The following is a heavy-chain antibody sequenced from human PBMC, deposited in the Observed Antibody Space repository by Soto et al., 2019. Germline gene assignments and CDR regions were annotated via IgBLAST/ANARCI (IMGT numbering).Heavy chain of an antibody. V-gene: IGHV3-30*18. J-gene: IGHJ1*01. CDR2: ISYDGSDK. Sequence: QVQLVESGGGVVQPGRSLRLSCAASGFTFSSYGMHWVRQAPGKGLEWVAVISYDGSDKYYADSVKGRFTISRDNSNNTLYLQMGSLRAEDTSVYYCAQGVVVATTYFQHWCQGTLVTVAA. D-gene: IGHD2-15*01. CDR3: AQGVVVATTYFQH. CDR1: GFTFSSYG.